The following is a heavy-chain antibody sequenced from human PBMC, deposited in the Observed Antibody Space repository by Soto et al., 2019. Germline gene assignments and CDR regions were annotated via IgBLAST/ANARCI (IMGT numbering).Heavy chain of an antibody. Sequence: GGSLRLSCAASGFTFSSYSMNWVRQAPGKGLEWVSYISSSSSSTIYYADSVKGRFTISRDDAKNSLYLQMNSLRAEDTAVYYCAREGPMAAPFDYWGQGTLVTVSS. V-gene: IGHV3-48*01. CDR2: ISSSSSSTI. CDR3: AREGPMAAPFDY. CDR1: GFTFSSYS. D-gene: IGHD6-19*01. J-gene: IGHJ4*02.